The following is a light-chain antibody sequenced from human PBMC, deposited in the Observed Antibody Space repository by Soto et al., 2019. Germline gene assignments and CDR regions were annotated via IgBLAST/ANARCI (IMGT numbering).Light chain of an antibody. Sequence: EIVLTQSPATLSLSPGERATLPCRASQSVSSYLVWYQQKPDQAPRLLIYDATKRATGVPARFSGSGSGTDFTLTISSLEPEDFAGYYCQQRDNWPLTFGGGTKVEIK. CDR1: QSVSSY. CDR2: DAT. J-gene: IGKJ4*01. V-gene: IGKV3-11*01. CDR3: QQRDNWPLT.